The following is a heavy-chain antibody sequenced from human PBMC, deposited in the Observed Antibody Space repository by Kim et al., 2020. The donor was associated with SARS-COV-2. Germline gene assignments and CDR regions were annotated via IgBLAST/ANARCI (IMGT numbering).Heavy chain of an antibody. CDR3: ARATTITIFGVVGAFDI. Sequence: KRRVTISVDTSKNQFSLELSSVTAADTAVYYCARATTITIFGVVGAFDIWGQGTMVTVSS. V-gene: IGHV4-59*01. J-gene: IGHJ3*02. D-gene: IGHD3-3*01.